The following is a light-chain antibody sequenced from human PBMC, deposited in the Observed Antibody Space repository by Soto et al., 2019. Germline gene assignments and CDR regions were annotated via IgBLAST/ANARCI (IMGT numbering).Light chain of an antibody. CDR3: QSYDNSLSGSEV. Sequence: QSVLTQPPSVSGAPGQRVTISCTGSRSNIGAGYDVHWYQQVPGRAPKLFIYGNSNRPSGVPDRFSGSKSGTSASLAITGLQAEDEADYYCQSYDNSLSGSEVFGGGTKLTVL. CDR1: RSNIGAGYD. J-gene: IGLJ2*01. V-gene: IGLV1-40*01. CDR2: GNS.